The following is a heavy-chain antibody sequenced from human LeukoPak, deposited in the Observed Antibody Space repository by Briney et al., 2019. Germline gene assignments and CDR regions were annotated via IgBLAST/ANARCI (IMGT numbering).Heavy chain of an antibody. D-gene: IGHD3-22*01. CDR1: GFTFSSYS. CDR2: ISCSSSYI. CDR3: ARWDYYDSSGYIRGYYYYYYGMDV. J-gene: IGHJ6*02. Sequence: PGGSLRLSCAASGFTFSSYSMNWVRQAPGKGLEWVSSISCSSSYIYYADSVKGRFTISRDNAKNSLYLQMNSLRAEDTAVYYCARWDYYDSSGYIRGYYYYYYGMDVWGQGTTVTVSS. V-gene: IGHV3-21*01.